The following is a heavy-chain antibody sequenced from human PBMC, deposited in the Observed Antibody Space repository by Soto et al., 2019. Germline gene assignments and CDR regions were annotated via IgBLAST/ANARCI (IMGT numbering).Heavy chain of an antibody. Sequence: QVQLVESGGGVVQPGRSLRLSCTASGFSLSDYGMHWVRQAPGKGLEWVAFISFDGGDTYYADSLRGRFTVTRDNSTDTFYLQVNRLRDDETAVFYCARGRLQKYCDNPYCFTFESWSQGTLVTVSS. CDR1: GFSLSDYG. D-gene: IGHD2-21*01. CDR2: ISFDGGDT. J-gene: IGHJ4*02. CDR3: ARGRLQKYCDNPYCFTFES. V-gene: IGHV3-30*03.